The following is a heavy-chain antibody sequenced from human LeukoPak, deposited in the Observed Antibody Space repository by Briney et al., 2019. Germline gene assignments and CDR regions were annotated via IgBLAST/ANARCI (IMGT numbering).Heavy chain of an antibody. V-gene: IGHV3-7*01. CDR3: AREFWDGHDSGFDC. CDR1: GYTFSSYW. Sequence: GGSLKLSCTASGYTFSSYWMSWVRQAPGKGLEWVANIKQDGGEKNYMDSVKGRFTITRDNAKNTLYLQMSSLRAEDTAVYYCAREFWDGHDSGFDCWGQGTLVTVSS. J-gene: IGHJ4*02. CDR2: IKQDGGEK. D-gene: IGHD5-12*01.